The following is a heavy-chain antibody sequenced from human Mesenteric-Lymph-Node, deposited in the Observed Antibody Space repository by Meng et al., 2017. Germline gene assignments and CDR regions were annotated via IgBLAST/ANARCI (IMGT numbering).Heavy chain of an antibody. V-gene: IGHV4-4*02. CDR2: MYHSGTT. Sequence: RLQGSGPGLGKPLGTLCFTCVVSGGSISSSYWWTWVRQSPGKGLEWIGEMYHSGTTNYNPSLKSRVTISMGKSNNQLSLKLNSVTAADTAVYYCATQESRDGHNPYWGQGTLVTVSS. CDR1: GGSISSSYW. D-gene: IGHD5-24*01. J-gene: IGHJ4*02. CDR3: ATQESRDGHNPY.